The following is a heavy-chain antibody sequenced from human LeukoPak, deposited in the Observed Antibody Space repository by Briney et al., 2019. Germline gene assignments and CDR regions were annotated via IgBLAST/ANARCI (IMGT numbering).Heavy chain of an antibody. Sequence: PGGSLRLSCAASRFTLSTYWMSWVRQPPGKGLEWIGSIYHSGSTYYNPSLKSRVTISVDTSKNQFSLKLNSVTATDTAVYYCARHYGPWGQGTLVTVSS. D-gene: IGHD3-10*01. CDR1: RFTLSTYW. V-gene: IGHV4-39*01. J-gene: IGHJ4*02. CDR2: IYHSGST. CDR3: ARHYGP.